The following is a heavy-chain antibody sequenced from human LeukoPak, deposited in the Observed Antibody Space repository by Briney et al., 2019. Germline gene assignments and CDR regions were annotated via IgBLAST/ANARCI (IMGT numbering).Heavy chain of an antibody. J-gene: IGHJ4*02. CDR1: GGSISGYY. CDR2: INYSGRT. Sequence: SETLSLTCTVSGGSISGYYWSWIRQPPGKGLQWIGYINYSGRTNYNPSLTSRVTVSVDTSKNQFSLKLSSVTAADTAIYYCASADGSGSYYTFDYWGQGILVTVSS. CDR3: ASADGSGSYYTFDY. D-gene: IGHD3-10*01. V-gene: IGHV4-59*01.